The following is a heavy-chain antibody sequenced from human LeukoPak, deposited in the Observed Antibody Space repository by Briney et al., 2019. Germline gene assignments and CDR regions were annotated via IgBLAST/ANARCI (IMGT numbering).Heavy chain of an antibody. V-gene: IGHV1-46*01. CDR2: INPSGGST. D-gene: IGHD1-14*01. CDR3: ARAGDTGSYNDYYMDV. Sequence: GASVKVSCKASGYSFTSYYMHWVRQAPGQGLEWMGIINPSGGSTSYAQKFQGRLTMTRDMSTSTVYMDLSSPRSEDTAVYYCARAGDTGSYNDYYMDVWGKGTTVTVSS. CDR1: GYSFTSYY. J-gene: IGHJ6*03.